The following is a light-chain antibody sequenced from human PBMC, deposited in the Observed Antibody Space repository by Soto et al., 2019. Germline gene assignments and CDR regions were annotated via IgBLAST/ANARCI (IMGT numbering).Light chain of an antibody. CDR2: GAS. V-gene: IGKV3-15*01. CDR1: QSVDSK. J-gene: IGKJ1*01. Sequence: EIVMTQSPATLSVSPGERATLSCRASQSVDSKLAWYQQKPGQGPRLLIYGASSRATGIPARFSGSGSGTEFTLTIRSMQSEDFAVYYCQHYSTWLWTFGQGTKVEI. CDR3: QHYSTWLWT.